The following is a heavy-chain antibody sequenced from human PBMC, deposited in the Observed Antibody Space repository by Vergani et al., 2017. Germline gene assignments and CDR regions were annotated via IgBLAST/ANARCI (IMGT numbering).Heavy chain of an antibody. CDR3: ARGVWFDP. CDR1: GFTLSGYW. Sequence: EVQLLESGGGLVQPGGSLRLSCAASGFTLSGYWMSWVRQAPGEGLEGVANIKQDGSERYYVDSVRGRFTISRDNAKNSLYLQMNSLRAEDTAVYYCARGVWFDPWGQGTLVTVSS. J-gene: IGHJ5*02. CDR2: IKQDGSER. V-gene: IGHV3-7*03.